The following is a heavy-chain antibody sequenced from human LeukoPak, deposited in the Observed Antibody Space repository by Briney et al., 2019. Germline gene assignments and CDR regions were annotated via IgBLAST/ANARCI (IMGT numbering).Heavy chain of an antibody. V-gene: IGHV1-69*10. CDR3: ARDPPDYYDSSGYYLDWFDP. CDR1: GGTFSSYA. CDR2: IIPILGIA. Sequence: ASVKVSCKSSGGTFSSYAISWVRQAPGQGLEWMGWIIPILGIANYAQKFQGRVTITADKSTSTAYMELSSLRSEDTAVYYCARDPPDYYDSSGYYLDWFDPWGQGTLVTVSS. D-gene: IGHD3-22*01. J-gene: IGHJ5*02.